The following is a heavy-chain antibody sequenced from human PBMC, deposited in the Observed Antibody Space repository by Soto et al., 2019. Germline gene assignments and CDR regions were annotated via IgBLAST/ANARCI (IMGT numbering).Heavy chain of an antibody. V-gene: IGHV1-69*13. J-gene: IGHJ5*02. D-gene: IGHD1-26*01. Sequence: SVKVSCKASGGTFSSYAISWVRQAPGQGLEWMGGIIPIFGTANYAQKFQGRVTITADESTSTAYMELSSLRSEDTAVYYCARDSNGKNGDNWFDPWGQGTLVTVSS. CDR3: ARDSNGKNGDNWFDP. CDR1: GGTFSSYA. CDR2: IIPIFGTA.